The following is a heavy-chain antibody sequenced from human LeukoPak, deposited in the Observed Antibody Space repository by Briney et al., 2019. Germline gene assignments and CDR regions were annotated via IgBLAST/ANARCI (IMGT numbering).Heavy chain of an antibody. Sequence: SVKVSCEASGGTFSSYAISWVRQAPGQGLEWMGRIIPIFGTANYAQKFQGRVTITTDESTSTAYMELSSLRSEDTAVYYCAREGDYDILTGYYNYWGQGTLVTVSS. CDR1: GGTFSSYA. D-gene: IGHD3-9*01. CDR3: AREGDYDILTGYYNY. J-gene: IGHJ4*02. V-gene: IGHV1-69*05. CDR2: IIPIFGTA.